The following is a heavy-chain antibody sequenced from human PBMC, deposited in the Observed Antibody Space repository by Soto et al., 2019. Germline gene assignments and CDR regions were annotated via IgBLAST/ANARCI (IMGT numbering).Heavy chain of an antibody. J-gene: IGHJ4*02. CDR1: GFTVSSNY. CDR2: IYSGGST. Sequence: PGGSLRLSCAASGFTVSSNYMSWVRQAPGKGLEWVSVIYSGGSTYYADSVKGRFTISRDNSKNTLYLQMNSLRAEDTAVYYCARVFYDSSGYYYFDYWGQGTLVTVSS. V-gene: IGHV3-53*01. D-gene: IGHD3-22*01. CDR3: ARVFYDSSGYYYFDY.